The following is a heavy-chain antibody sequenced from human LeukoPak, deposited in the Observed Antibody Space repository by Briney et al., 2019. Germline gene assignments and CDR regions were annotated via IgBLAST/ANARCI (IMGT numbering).Heavy chain of an antibody. D-gene: IGHD1-26*01. CDR2: INHSGST. CDR1: GGSFSGYY. V-gene: IGHV4-34*01. CDR3: ERSRRSGRFDY. Sequence: SETLSLACAVYGGSFSGYYWSWIRQPPGKGLEWIGEINHSGSTNYNPSLKGRVTISVDTSKNQFSLKLSSVTAADTAVYYCERSRRSGRFDYWGQGTLATVSS. J-gene: IGHJ4*02.